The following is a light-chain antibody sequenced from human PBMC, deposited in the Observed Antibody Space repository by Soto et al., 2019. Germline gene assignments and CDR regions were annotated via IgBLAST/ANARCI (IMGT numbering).Light chain of an antibody. CDR3: SSYAGSNLWV. CDR2: EIS. Sequence: QSVLTQSPSASGSPGQSVTISCTGTSSDVGNYTYVSWYQQHPGKAPKLMIYEISKRPSGVPDRFSGSKSGNTASLTVSGLQVEDEADYYCSSYAGSNLWVFGGGTKLTV. V-gene: IGLV2-8*01. J-gene: IGLJ3*02. CDR1: SSDVGNYTY.